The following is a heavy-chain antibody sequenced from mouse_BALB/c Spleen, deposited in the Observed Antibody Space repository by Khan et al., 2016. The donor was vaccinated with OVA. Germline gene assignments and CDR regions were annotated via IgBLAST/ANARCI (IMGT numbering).Heavy chain of an antibody. CDR3: ARDGSRYNYAMDY. CDR1: GYSITSYYA. J-gene: IGHJ4*01. Sequence: VQLQQPGPGLVKPSQSLSLTCTVTGYSITSYYAWNLIRQFPENQLEWMGNISSSGSTNYNPALKSRISITLDTSTNPFFLQLNCVTTEDTATYYCARDGSRYNYAMDYWGQGTSVTVSS. CDR2: ISSSGST. D-gene: IGHD2-3*01. V-gene: IGHV3-2*02.